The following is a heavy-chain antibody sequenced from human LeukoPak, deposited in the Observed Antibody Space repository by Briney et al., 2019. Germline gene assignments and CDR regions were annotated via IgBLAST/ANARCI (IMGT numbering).Heavy chain of an antibody. V-gene: IGHV3-48*02. CDR3: ARDALGGFDY. J-gene: IGHJ4*02. CDR1: GFTFTTYS. D-gene: IGHD3-10*01. Sequence: PGGSLRLSCAASGFTFTTYSMNWVRQAPGKGLAWVSYITGSSSTIYYADSVKGRFTISRDDAKNSLYLQMNSLRDEDTAVYYCARDALGGFDYWGQGTLVTVSS. CDR2: ITGSSSTI.